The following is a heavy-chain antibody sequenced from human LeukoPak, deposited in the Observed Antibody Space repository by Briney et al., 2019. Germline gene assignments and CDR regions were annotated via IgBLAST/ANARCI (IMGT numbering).Heavy chain of an antibody. J-gene: IGHJ5*02. CDR2: IYSGGST. CDR1: GFTVSSNY. D-gene: IGHD3-3*01. CDR3: ARQGFLEKFDP. Sequence: QPGGSLRLSCAASGFTVSSNYMSWVRQAPGKGLEWVSVIYSGGSTYYADPVKGRFTISRDNSKNTLYLQMNSLRAEDTAVYYCARQGFLEKFDPWGQGTLVTVSS. V-gene: IGHV3-66*02.